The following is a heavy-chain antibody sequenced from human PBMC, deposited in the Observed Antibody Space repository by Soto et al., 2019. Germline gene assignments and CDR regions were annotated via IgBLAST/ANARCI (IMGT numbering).Heavy chain of an antibody. CDR3: AKDSPPDYYYDRSGAIDQ. Sequence: EVQLLESGGGLVQPGGSLRLSCAASGFTFSKHVMNWVHQAPGKGLEWVSAISGSGGSTNYADSVKGRLTISRDNSKNTLDLQMNSLRAEDTAVYYCAKDSPPDYYYDRSGAIDQWGQGTLVTVSS. J-gene: IGHJ4*02. CDR1: GFTFSKHV. V-gene: IGHV3-23*01. D-gene: IGHD3-22*01. CDR2: ISGSGGST.